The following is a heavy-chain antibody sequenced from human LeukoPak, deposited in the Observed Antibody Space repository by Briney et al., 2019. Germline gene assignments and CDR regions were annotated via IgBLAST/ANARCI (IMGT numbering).Heavy chain of an antibody. CDR3: ARGMTDYYGSGKFDY. CDR2: TNTDGSST. CDR1: GFTFSDYW. Sequence: GGSLRLSCTASGFTFSDYWMHWVRQAPGKELVWVSRTNTDGSSTTYADSVKGRFAISRENAKNTVYLEMNSLRAEDTAVYYCARGMTDYYGSGKFDYWGQGSLVTVSS. V-gene: IGHV3-74*01. J-gene: IGHJ4*02. D-gene: IGHD3-10*01.